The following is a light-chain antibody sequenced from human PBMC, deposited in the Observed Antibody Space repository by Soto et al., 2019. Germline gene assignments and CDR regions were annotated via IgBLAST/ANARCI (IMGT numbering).Light chain of an antibody. CDR2: KAS. V-gene: IGKV1-5*03. CDR3: QQFHSFSPT. J-gene: IGKJ1*01. Sequence: DIQMTQSPSTLSASVGDRVTITSRASQSISSWLAWYQQKPGKAPKLLIYKASSLESGVPSRFSGSGSGTEFTLTISSLQPDDFATYYCQQFHSFSPTFGQGTKVEIK. CDR1: QSISSW.